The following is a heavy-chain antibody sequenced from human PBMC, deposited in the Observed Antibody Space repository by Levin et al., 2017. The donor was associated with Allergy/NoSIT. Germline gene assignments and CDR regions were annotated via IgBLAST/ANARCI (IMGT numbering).Heavy chain of an antibody. CDR3: AKGPGFGELVERYYYED. CDR2: ISASGSSP. CDR1: GFTFSTYT. Sequence: AGGSLRLSCEASGFTFSTYTMSWVRQAPGRGLEWVSDISASGSSPYYTDSVRGRFTISRDNSKNTLSLLMNSLRAEDTAVYFCAKGPGFGELVERYYYEDWGQGTLVAVSS. J-gene: IGHJ4*02. D-gene: IGHD3-10*01. V-gene: IGHV3-23*01.